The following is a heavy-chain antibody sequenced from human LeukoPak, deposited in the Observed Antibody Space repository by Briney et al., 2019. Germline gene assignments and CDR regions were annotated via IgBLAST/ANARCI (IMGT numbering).Heavy chain of an antibody. D-gene: IGHD3-22*01. V-gene: IGHV3-30-3*01. CDR2: ISYDGSNK. Sequence: PGRSLRLSCAASGFTFSSYAMHWVRQAPGKGLEWVAVISYDGSNKYYADSVKGRFTISRDNSKNTLYLQMNSLRAEDTAVYYCARPVVVITGDFDYWGQGTLVTVSS. CDR1: GFTFSSYA. J-gene: IGHJ4*02. CDR3: ARPVVVITGDFDY.